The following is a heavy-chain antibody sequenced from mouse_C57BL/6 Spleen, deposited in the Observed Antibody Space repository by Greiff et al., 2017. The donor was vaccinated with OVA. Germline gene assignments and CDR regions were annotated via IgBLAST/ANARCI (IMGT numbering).Heavy chain of an antibody. D-gene: IGHD6-1*01. J-gene: IGHJ1*03. CDR1: GYTFTSYW. CDR2: IDPNSGGT. Sequence: QVQLKQPGAELVKPGASVKLSCKASGYTFTSYWMHWVKQRPGRGLEWIGRIDPNSGGTKYNEKFKSKATLTVDKPSSTAYMQLSSLTSEDSAVYYCARWGSTTGYFDVWGTGTTVTVSS. CDR3: ARWGSTTGYFDV. V-gene: IGHV1-72*01.